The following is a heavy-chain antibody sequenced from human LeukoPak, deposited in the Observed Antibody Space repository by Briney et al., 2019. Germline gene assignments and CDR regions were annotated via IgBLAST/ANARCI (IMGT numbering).Heavy chain of an antibody. Sequence: SQTLSLTCAISGGSVSSNSAAWNWIRQSPSRGLEWLGRTYYRSKWYNDYAVSVKSRIAINPDTSKNQFSLQLNSVTPDDTAVYYCARDPYSSGLTYFDYWGQGTLVTVSS. V-gene: IGHV6-1*01. CDR3: ARDPYSSGLTYFDY. J-gene: IGHJ4*02. CDR2: TYYRSKWYN. D-gene: IGHD6-19*01. CDR1: GGSVSSNSAA.